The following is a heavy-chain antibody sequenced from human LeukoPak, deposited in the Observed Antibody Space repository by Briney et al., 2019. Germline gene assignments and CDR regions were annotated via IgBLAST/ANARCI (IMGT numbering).Heavy chain of an antibody. V-gene: IGHV4-39*07. CDR2: IYYSGST. J-gene: IGHJ4*02. CDR1: GGSISSSSYY. Sequence: SETLSLTCTVSGGSISSSSYYWGWIRQPPGKGLERIGSIYYSGSTYYNPSLKSRVTISVDTSKNQFSLKLSSVTAADTAVYYCARVADTAMAFDYWGQGTLVTVSS. CDR3: ARVADTAMAFDY. D-gene: IGHD5-18*01.